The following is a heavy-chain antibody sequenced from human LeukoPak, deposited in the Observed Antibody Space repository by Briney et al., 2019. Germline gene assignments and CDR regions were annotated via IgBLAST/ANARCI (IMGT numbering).Heavy chain of an antibody. CDR2: IYYSGST. CDR3: ARDLPVVPAAITRGSNWFDP. V-gene: IGHV4-39*07. Sequence: PSETLSLTCTVSGGSISSSSYYWGWIRQPPGKGLKWIGSIYYSGSTYYNPSLKNRVTISVDTSKNQFSLKLSSVTAADTAVYYCARDLPVVPAAITRGSNWFDPWGQGTLVTVSS. CDR1: GGSISSSSYY. J-gene: IGHJ5*02. D-gene: IGHD2-2*01.